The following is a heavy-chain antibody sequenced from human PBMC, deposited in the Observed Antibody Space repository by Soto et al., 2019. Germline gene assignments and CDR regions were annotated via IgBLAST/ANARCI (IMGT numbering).Heavy chain of an antibody. V-gene: IGHV3-48*02. CDR1: GFTFSSCA. J-gene: IGHJ4*02. D-gene: IGHD5-18*01. Sequence: GGSLRLSCAASGFTFSSCAMGWVRQAPGKGLEWVSYISSSSSTIYYADSVKGRFTISRDNAKNSLYLQMNSLRDGDTAVYYCARDPGYSYGPPDYWGQGTLVTVSS. CDR2: ISSSSSTI. CDR3: ARDPGYSYGPPDY.